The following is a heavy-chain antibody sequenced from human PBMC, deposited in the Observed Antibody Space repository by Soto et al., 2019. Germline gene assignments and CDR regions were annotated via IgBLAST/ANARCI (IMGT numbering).Heavy chain of an antibody. J-gene: IGHJ4*02. CDR2: ISGSGGST. D-gene: IGHD3-22*01. V-gene: IGHV3-23*01. CDR1: GFTFSSYA. Sequence: GGALRLSCAASGFTFSSYAMSWVRQAPGKGVEWVSAISGSGGSTYYADSVKGRFAISRDNSKNTLYLQINSLRAEDTAVYSCAKDLSFTMIVGFDYWGQGTLVTVSS. CDR3: AKDLSFTMIVGFDY.